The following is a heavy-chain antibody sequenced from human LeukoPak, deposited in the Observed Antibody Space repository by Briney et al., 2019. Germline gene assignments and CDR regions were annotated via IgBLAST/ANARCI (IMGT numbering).Heavy chain of an antibody. CDR3: ARVSCLKFTSCYAFDY. V-gene: IGHV3-23*01. J-gene: IGHJ4*02. CDR2: ISGSGGST. CDR1: GFTFSSYG. D-gene: IGHD2-2*01. Sequence: GGSLRLSCAASGFTFSSYGMHWVRQAPGKGLEWVSAISGSGGSTYYADSVKGRFTISRDNSKNTLYLQANSLRAEDTAVYYCARVSCLKFTSCYAFDYWGQGTLVTVSS.